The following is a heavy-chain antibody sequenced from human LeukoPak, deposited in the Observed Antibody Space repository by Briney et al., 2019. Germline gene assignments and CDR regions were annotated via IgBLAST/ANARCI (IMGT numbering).Heavy chain of an antibody. CDR3: ARHVVAVGFDY. J-gene: IGHJ4*02. D-gene: IGHD3-22*01. CDR2: ITSSSSYI. Sequence: GGSLRLSCAASGFTFSSYGMSWVRQAPGKGLEWVSSITSSSSYIYYADSVKGRFTISRDNAKNSLCLQMNSLRAEDTAVYYCARHVVAVGFDYWGQGTLVTVSS. V-gene: IGHV3-21*01. CDR1: GFTFSSYG.